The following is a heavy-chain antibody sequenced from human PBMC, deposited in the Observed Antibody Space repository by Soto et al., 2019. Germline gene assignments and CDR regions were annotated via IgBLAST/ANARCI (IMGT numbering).Heavy chain of an antibody. CDR1: GGSFSGYY. J-gene: IGHJ4*02. Sequence: PETLSLTCAVYGGSFSGYYWSWIRQPPGKGLEWIGEINHSGSTNYNPSLKSRVTISVDTSKNQFSLKLSSVTATDTAVYYCARGELDRNIVVVPAAIPGGALDYWGQGTLVTVSS. CDR3: ARGELDRNIVVVPAAIPGGALDY. CDR2: INHSGST. D-gene: IGHD2-2*02. V-gene: IGHV4-34*01.